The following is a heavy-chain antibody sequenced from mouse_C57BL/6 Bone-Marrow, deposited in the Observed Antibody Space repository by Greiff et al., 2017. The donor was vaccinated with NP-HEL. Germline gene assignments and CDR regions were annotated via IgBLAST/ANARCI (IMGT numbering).Heavy chain of an antibody. CDR1: GYSITSGYY. CDR3: ARDYGSSTGFAY. J-gene: IGHJ3*01. D-gene: IGHD1-1*01. CDR2: ISYDGSN. Sequence: ESGPGLVKPSQSLSLTCSVTGYSITSGYYWNWIRQFPGNKLEWMGYISYDGSNNYNPSLKNRISITRDTSKNQFFLKLNSVTTEDTATYYCARDYGSSTGFAYWGQGTLVTVSA. V-gene: IGHV3-6*01.